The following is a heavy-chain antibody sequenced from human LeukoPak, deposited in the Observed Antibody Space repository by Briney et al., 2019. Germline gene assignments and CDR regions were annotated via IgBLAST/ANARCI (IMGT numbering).Heavy chain of an antibody. J-gene: IGHJ5*02. V-gene: IGHV4-39*01. CDR1: GYSISSSYY. CDR2: IYYSGST. D-gene: IGHD5-12*01. CDR3: ARLYSGYDKGPNWFDP. Sequence: SETLSLTCTVSGYSISSSYYWGWIRQPPGKGLEWIGSIYYSGSTYYNPSLKSRVTISVDTSKNQFSLKLSSVTAADTAVYYCARLYSGYDKGPNWFDPWGQGTLVTVSS.